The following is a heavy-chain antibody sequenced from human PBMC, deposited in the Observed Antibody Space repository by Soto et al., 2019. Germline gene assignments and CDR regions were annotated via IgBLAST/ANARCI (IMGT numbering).Heavy chain of an antibody. J-gene: IGHJ4*02. CDR3: AAVHTPIYCSGASCSRCFDY. CDR1: GFSVSSNY. Sequence: PGGSLRLSCAASGFSVSSNYMSWVRQAPGKGLEWVSLIYSGGNTYYADSVKGRFSISRDNYKNTVYLQMNSLRAEDTAVYYCAAVHTPIYCSGASCSRCFDYWGLGTLVTVSS. CDR2: IYSGGNT. D-gene: IGHD2-15*01. V-gene: IGHV3-53*01.